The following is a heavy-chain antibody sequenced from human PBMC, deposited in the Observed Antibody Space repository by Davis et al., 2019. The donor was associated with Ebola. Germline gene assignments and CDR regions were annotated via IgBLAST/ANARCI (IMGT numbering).Heavy chain of an antibody. D-gene: IGHD6-6*01. V-gene: IGHV1-18*01. Sequence: ASVKVSCKASGYTFTSYGISWVRQAPEQGLEWMGWISAYNGNTNYAQKLQGRVTMTTDTSTSTAYMELRSLRSDDTAVYYCARVRERPRSIAARTTIDYWGQGTLVTVSS. CDR3: ARVRERPRSIAARTTIDY. CDR2: ISAYNGNT. CDR1: GYTFTSYG. J-gene: IGHJ4*02.